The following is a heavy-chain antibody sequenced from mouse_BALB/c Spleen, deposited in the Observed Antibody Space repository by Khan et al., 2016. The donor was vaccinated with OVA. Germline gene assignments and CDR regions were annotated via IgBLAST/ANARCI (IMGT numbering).Heavy chain of an antibody. Sequence: QVQLKESGPGLVAPSQSLSITCTISGFSLTNYGVHWVRQPPGKGLEWLGVIWSDGSTSYNSAFKSRLSISKDHSKSQVFLKMNSLQTDDTAMYYCGRRTYYHYHCMDYWGQGTSVTVSA. J-gene: IGHJ4*01. D-gene: IGHD2-10*01. V-gene: IGHV2-6-1*01. CDR3: GRRTYYHYHCMDY. CDR2: IWSDGST. CDR1: GFSLTNYG.